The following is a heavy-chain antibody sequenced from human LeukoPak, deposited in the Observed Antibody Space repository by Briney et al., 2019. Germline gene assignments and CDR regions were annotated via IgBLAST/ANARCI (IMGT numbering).Heavy chain of an antibody. D-gene: IGHD5-18*01. CDR2: INPDSGGT. CDR1: GYTFTAYY. CDR3: ARALYSYVSGSNFDY. J-gene: IGHJ4*02. V-gene: IGHV1-2*02. Sequence: ASVTVSCKASGYTFTAYYMHWVRQAPGQGLEWMGWINPDSGGTNYAQKFQGRVTMTRDTPISTAYMELSRLRSDDTAVYYCARALYSYVSGSNFDYWGQGTLVTVSS.